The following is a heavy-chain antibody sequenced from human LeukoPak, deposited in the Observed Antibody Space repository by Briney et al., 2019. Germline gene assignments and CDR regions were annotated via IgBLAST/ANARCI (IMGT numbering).Heavy chain of an antibody. D-gene: IGHD6-25*01. V-gene: IGHV3-7*01. CDR3: AKDWDGYDL. CDR2: IKQDGSEK. J-gene: IGHJ5*02. CDR1: GFTLSRER. Sequence: GGSLRLSCAASGFTLSRERMSWVRQAPGKGQEWVANIKQDGSEKYYVDSVKGRFTTSRDNAKNLLYLQMNNLRVEDTAVYYCAKDWDGYDLWGQGNQVTVSS.